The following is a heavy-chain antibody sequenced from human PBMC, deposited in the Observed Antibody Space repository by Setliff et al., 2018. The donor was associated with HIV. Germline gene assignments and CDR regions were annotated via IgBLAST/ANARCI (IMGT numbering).Heavy chain of an antibody. D-gene: IGHD1-7*01. V-gene: IGHV4-38-2*01. Sequence: LSLTCAVSDYSISSGYYWGWIRQPPGKGLEWIGSIYHSGSTHYNPSLKSRVTISVDTSKNQFSLKLSSVTAADTAVYYCARPGVGTVSFDYWGQGTLVTVSS. CDR3: ARPGVGTVSFDY. J-gene: IGHJ4*02. CDR2: IYHSGST. CDR1: DYSISSGYY.